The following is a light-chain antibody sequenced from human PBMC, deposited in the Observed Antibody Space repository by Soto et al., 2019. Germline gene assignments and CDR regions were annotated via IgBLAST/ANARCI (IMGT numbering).Light chain of an antibody. Sequence: DIQMTQSPSSLSASVGDRVTITCRASQGINNDLGWYQQKPGKAPKRLIYTASSLQSGVPSRFSGSGSGTEFTLRISSLQPEDFATYYCLQHNSFPLTFGGGTKVEMK. CDR3: LQHNSFPLT. V-gene: IGKV1-17*01. CDR2: TAS. CDR1: QGINND. J-gene: IGKJ4*01.